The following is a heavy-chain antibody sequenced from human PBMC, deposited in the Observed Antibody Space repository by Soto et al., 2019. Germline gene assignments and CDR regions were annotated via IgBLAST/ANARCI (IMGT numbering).Heavy chain of an antibody. CDR3: AKVWFGESLFDY. CDR1: GFTFSSYG. Sequence: PVGSLRLSCAASGFTFSSYGMHWVRQAPGKGLEWVAVISYDGSNKYYADSVKGRFTISRDNSKNTLYLQMNSLRAEDTAVYYCAKVWFGESLFDYWGQGTLVTVSS. J-gene: IGHJ4*02. D-gene: IGHD3-10*01. V-gene: IGHV3-30*18. CDR2: ISYDGSNK.